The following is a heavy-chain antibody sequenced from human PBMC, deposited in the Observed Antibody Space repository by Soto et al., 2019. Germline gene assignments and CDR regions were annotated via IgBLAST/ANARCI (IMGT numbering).Heavy chain of an antibody. V-gene: IGHV4-31*03. J-gene: IGHJ4*02. CDR1: GDSITSGGYY. D-gene: IGHD2-21*01. CDR2: IHYTGNS. Sequence: QVHLQESGPGLVKPSQTLSLTCTVSGDSITSGGYYWSWIRQHPGKGLEWIGYIHYTGNSYYNPSLKDRVSLASEPSKNPCSLGLGYVAAAGPAVYYCAGKGRGLQADCWGQGTLVSVSS. CDR3: AGKGRGLQADC.